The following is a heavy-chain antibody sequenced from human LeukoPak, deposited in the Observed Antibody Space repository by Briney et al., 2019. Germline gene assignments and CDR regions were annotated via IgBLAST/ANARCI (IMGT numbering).Heavy chain of an antibody. D-gene: IGHD4-17*01. Sequence: PSETLSLTCTVSGGSISSSSYYWGWIRQPPGKGLEWIGSIYYSGSTYYNPSLKGRVTISVDTSKNQFSLKLSSVTAADTAVYYCASVTTVTARGYWGQGTLVTVSS. V-gene: IGHV4-39*07. J-gene: IGHJ4*02. CDR1: GGSISSSSYY. CDR3: ASVTTVTARGY. CDR2: IYYSGST.